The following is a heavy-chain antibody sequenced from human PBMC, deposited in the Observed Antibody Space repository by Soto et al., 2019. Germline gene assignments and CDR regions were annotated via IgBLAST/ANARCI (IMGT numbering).Heavy chain of an antibody. V-gene: IGHV5-51*01. Sequence: QSLKISCQGSGYSFTTQWIGWVRQMPGKGLEWMGFIYTGDSANKYSPSLQGQVTISADKSISTAYLQWSSLKASDTAMYYCASRKVTSDAFDFWGQGTMVTVSS. J-gene: IGHJ3*01. CDR2: IYTGDSAN. CDR3: ASRKVTSDAFDF. D-gene: IGHD2-2*01. CDR1: GYSFTTQW.